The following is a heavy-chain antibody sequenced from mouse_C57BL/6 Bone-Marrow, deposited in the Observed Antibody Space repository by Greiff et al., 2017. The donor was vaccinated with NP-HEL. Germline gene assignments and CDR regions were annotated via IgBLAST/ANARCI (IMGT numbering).Heavy chain of an antibody. Sequence: EVKLQESGEGLVKPGGSLKLSCAASGFTFSSYAMSWVRQTPEKRLEWVAYISSGGDYIYYADTVKGRFTISRDNARNTLYLQMSSLKSEDTAMYYCTSSDYYGRSYDGFAYWGQGTLVTVSA. CDR3: TSSDYYGRSYDGFAY. CDR2: ISSGGDYI. J-gene: IGHJ3*01. CDR1: GFTFSSYA. D-gene: IGHD1-1*01. V-gene: IGHV5-9-1*02.